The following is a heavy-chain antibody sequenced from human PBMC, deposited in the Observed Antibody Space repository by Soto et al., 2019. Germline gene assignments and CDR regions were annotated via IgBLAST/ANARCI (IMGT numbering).Heavy chain of an antibody. D-gene: IGHD3-10*01. Sequence: EVQLLESGGGLVQPGGSLRLSCAASGFTFNNYAMSWVRQAPGKGLEWVSVISGSGQRTSYADSVKGRFTVSRDNSKNTVDLHMKSLIAEDTAVYYCAKDSYHGSGSYITPYYFDSWGQGTLITVSS. CDR1: GFTFNNYA. J-gene: IGHJ4*02. CDR3: AKDSYHGSGSYITPYYFDS. V-gene: IGHV3-23*01. CDR2: ISGSGQRT.